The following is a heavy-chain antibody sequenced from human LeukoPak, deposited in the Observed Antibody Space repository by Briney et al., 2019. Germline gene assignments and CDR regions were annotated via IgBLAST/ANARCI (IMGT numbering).Heavy chain of an antibody. V-gene: IGHV1-69*01. Sequence: SVKVSCKASGGTFSSYAISWVRQAPGQGLEWMGGIIPIFGTANYAQKFQGRVTITADESTSTAYMELSSLRSEDTAVYYCASVGWFGELPDDCWGQGTLVTVSS. CDR3: ASVGWFGELPDDC. D-gene: IGHD3-10*01. CDR1: GGTFSSYA. J-gene: IGHJ4*02. CDR2: IIPIFGTA.